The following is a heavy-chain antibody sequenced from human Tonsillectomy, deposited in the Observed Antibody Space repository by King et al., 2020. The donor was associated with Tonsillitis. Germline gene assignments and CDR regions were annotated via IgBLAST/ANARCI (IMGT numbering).Heavy chain of an antibody. CDR3: SLTYSYDWSGNPPFEH. Sequence: VQLVQSGAEVKKPGESLKISCQGSGYSFTNYWLGWVRQMPGKGLEWMGIIYPGDSDTRYSPSFQGQVTISADKSTSTAFLHWGSLKASDTAMYYGSLTYSYDWSGNPPFEHWGQGTLVTVSS. V-gene: IGHV5-51*01. J-gene: IGHJ5*02. CDR1: GYSFTNYW. D-gene: IGHD3-22*01. CDR2: IYPGDSDT.